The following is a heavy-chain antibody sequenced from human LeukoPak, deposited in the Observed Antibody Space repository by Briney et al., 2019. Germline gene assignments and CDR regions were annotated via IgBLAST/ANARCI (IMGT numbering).Heavy chain of an antibody. CDR1: GVPISSYY. Sequence: SETLSLTCTVSGVPISSYYWSWLRQPPGKGLEGIGYISYSGSTNFNPSLKSRVTISVDTSKNQFSLTLSSVTAADTAVYYCAREGTAGTNLDWFDPWGQGTLVTVSS. CDR2: ISYSGST. V-gene: IGHV4-59*01. D-gene: IGHD1-1*01. J-gene: IGHJ5*02. CDR3: AREGTAGTNLDWFDP.